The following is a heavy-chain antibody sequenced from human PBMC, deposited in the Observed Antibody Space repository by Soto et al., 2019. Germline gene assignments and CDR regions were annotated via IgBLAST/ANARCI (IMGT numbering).Heavy chain of an antibody. D-gene: IGHD1-7*01. V-gene: IGHV2-5*02. Sequence: QITLKESGPTLVRPTQTLTLTCSFSGFSLNTNGMGVGWIRQPPGKALEWLAFIYWDEDKRHSPSLKTRPTVTTPTSTNAVVLTLTNLAPLHTATYSCAGCNYDSGFHVWGQRTTVTVSS. CDR3: AGCNYDSGFHV. CDR2: IYWDEDK. J-gene: IGHJ6*02. CDR1: GFSLNTNGMG.